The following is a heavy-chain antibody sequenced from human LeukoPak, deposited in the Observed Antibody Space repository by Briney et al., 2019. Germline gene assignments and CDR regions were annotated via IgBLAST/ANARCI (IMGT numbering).Heavy chain of an antibody. CDR2: MNPNTGKS. V-gene: IGHV1-8*01. CDR1: GYTFANYD. CDR3: ARKSCTSTSCLHP. D-gene: IGHD2-2*01. Sequence: ASVKVSCKASGYTFANYDINWVRQAAGQGLEWMAWMNPNTGKSGFAQRFQGRITMTRDTSIDTAYMEPSSLGAEDTAVYYCARKSCTSTSCLHPWGQGTLVTVSS. J-gene: IGHJ5*02.